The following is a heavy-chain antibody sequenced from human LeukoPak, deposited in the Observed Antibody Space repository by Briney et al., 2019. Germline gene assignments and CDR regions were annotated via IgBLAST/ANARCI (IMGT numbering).Heavy chain of an antibody. D-gene: IGHD3-22*01. CDR1: GFTFSSYW. J-gene: IGHJ4*02. V-gene: IGHV3-7*01. CDR2: IKQDGSEK. CDR3: AKDSSGYYSGLYY. Sequence: GGSLRLSCAASGFTFSSYWMSWVRQAPGKGLEWVANIKQDGSEKYYADSVKGRFTISRDNSKNTLYLQMNSLRAEDTAVYYCAKDSSGYYSGLYYWGQGTLVTVSS.